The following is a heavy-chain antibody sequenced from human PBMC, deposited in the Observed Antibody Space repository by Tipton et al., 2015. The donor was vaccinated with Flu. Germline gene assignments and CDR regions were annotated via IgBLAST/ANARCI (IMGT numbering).Heavy chain of an antibody. CDR3: VRRDTIGWFYFEF. CDR2: FYPTDSNV. Sequence: VQLVQSGAEVKKPGESLQISCKASGYIFINYRIAWVRQMPGKGLEWMGIFYPTDSNVRYSPSFQGQVTISADKSISTAYLQGSSLKASDTAMYYCVRRDTIGWFYFEFWGQGTRVTVSS. V-gene: IGHV5-51*03. D-gene: IGHD6-19*01. CDR1: GYIFINYR. J-gene: IGHJ4*02.